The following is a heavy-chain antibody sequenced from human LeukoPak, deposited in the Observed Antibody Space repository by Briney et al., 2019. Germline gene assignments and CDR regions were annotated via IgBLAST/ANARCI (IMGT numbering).Heavy chain of an antibody. J-gene: IGHJ6*02. CDR2: VNPSGGST. CDR1: GYTFTTYS. V-gene: IGHV1-46*01. CDR3: VRHNHMDV. Sequence: ASVKVSCKASGYTFTTYSIHWVRQVPGQGLEWMAIVNPSGGSTSYTQKFQGRVTMTRDTSTSTVYMELSSLRSEGTAVYYCVRHNHMDVWGQGTTVTVSS.